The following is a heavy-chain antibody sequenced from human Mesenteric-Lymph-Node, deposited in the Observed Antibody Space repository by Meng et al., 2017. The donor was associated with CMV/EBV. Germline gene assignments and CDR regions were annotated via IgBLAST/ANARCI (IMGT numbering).Heavy chain of an antibody. V-gene: IGHV3-11*06. CDR3: AREPSIAAAGVDY. J-gene: IGHJ4*02. Sequence: CAASGFTFSDDYMTWIRQAPGKGLEWVESISSSSIYTNYADSVKGRFTISRDSARNSLHLQMNTLRAEDTAVYFCAREPSIAAAGVDYWGQGSLVTVSS. CDR1: GFTFSDDY. D-gene: IGHD6-13*01. CDR2: ISSSSIYT.